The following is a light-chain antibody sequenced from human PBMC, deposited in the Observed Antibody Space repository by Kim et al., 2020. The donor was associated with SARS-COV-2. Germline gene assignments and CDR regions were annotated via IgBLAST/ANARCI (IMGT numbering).Light chain of an antibody. CDR2: ETS. J-gene: IGKJ4*01. Sequence: SLGERVTLSCRASQSVSSNLAWYQQKPGQAPRLLIYETSTRATGTPASFSSSGSGTEFTLTISSLQSEDFAVYYCLQYNSWPPFTFGGGTKVDIK. CDR1: QSVSSN. CDR3: LQYNSWPPFT. V-gene: IGKV3-15*01.